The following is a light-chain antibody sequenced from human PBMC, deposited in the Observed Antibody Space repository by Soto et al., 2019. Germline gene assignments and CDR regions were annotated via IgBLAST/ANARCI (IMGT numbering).Light chain of an antibody. Sequence: DIQITQSPSSVSASVGDRVTVTCRASQNVSTWMTWYQQTPGKDPNLLIYGASTLQRGVPSRFSGSASETAFTLTISSLQPEDFATSSCHQSYSATWTFGQGTKVDIK. V-gene: IGKV1-39*01. CDR1: QNVSTW. J-gene: IGKJ1*01. CDR2: GAS. CDR3: HQSYSATWT.